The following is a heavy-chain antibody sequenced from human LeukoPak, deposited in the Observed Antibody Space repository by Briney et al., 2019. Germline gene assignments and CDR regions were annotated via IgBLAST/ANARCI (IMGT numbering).Heavy chain of an antibody. V-gene: IGHV3-33*01. CDR3: ARDQSPKWGSGERYFDY. Sequence: PGKSLRLSCEASGFTFNIYGMHWVRQAPGKGLEWVAVMRSDGSDIYYADSVKGRFTISRDNSKNTLYLQMNSLRAEDTAVYYCARDQSPKWGSGERYFDYWGQGTLVTVSS. J-gene: IGHJ4*02. CDR1: GFTFNIYG. CDR2: MRSDGSDI. D-gene: IGHD7-27*01.